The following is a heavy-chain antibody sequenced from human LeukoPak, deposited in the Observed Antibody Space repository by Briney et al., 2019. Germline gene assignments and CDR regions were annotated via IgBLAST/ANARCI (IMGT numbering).Heavy chain of an antibody. V-gene: IGHV1-69*06. Sequence: ASVKVSCKASGGTFSSYAISWVRQAPGQGLEWMGGIIPIFGTANYAQKFQGRVTITADKSTSTAYMELSSLRSEDTAVYYCARDGRTYYYDSSGYSDYWGQGTLVTVSS. J-gene: IGHJ4*02. CDR1: GGTFSSYA. CDR3: ARDGRTYYYDSSGYSDY. D-gene: IGHD3-22*01. CDR2: IIPIFGTA.